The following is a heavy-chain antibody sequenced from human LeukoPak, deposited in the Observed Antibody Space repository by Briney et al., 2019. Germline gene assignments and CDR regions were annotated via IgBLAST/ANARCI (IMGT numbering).Heavy chain of an antibody. CDR3: AREKGRGVISPYFDY. CDR1: GFTFSNYD. CDR2: IRYDGSNK. J-gene: IGHJ4*02. V-gene: IGHV3-30*02. D-gene: IGHD3-10*01. Sequence: GGSLRLSCAASGFTFSNYDMHWVRQAPGKGLEWVAFIRYDGSNKYYADSVKGRFTISRDNSKNTLSLQMNSLRAEDTAVYYCAREKGRGVISPYFDYWGQGTLVTVSS.